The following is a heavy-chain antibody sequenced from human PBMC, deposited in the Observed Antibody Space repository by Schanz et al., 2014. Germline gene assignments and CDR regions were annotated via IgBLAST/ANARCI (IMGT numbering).Heavy chain of an antibody. Sequence: EVQLLESGGGLVQPGGSLRLSCAASGFTFENYALTWVRQAPGKGLEWVSFVHPGGSTYYPDSVKGRFTISRDSSKNTLYLQMNSLRAEDTAIYYCAKDAPYPFDLWGRGTLITVSS. CDR3: AKDAPYPFDL. CDR2: FVHPGGST. V-gene: IGHV3-23*03. J-gene: IGHJ2*01. CDR1: GFTFENYA.